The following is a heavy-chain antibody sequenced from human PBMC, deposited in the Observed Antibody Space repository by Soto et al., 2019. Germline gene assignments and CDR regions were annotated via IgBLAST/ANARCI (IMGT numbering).Heavy chain of an antibody. J-gene: IGHJ4*02. CDR2: ISYDGSNK. D-gene: IGHD6-19*01. V-gene: IGHV3-30-3*01. CDR3: APEPFGSGWPGDY. CDR1: GFTFSSYA. Sequence: QVQLVESGGGVVQPGRSLRLSCAASGFTFSSYAMHWVRQAPGKGLEWVAVISYDGSNKYYADSVKGRFTISRDNSKNTLYLQMHSLRAEDTAVYYCAPEPFGSGWPGDYWGQGTLVTVSS.